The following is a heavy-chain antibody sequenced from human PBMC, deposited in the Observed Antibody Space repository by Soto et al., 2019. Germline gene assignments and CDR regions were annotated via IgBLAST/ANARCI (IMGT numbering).Heavy chain of an antibody. Sequence: ETLCRTGPVSGGSISSSSYYWGWIRQPPGKGLEWIGSIYYSGSTYYNPSLKSRVTISVGTSKNQLSLKLSSVTAADTAVYYCARLVEMATIIAYWGQGTLVTVYS. CDR1: GGSISSSSYY. CDR3: ARLVEMATIIAY. D-gene: IGHD5-12*01. J-gene: IGHJ4*02. V-gene: IGHV4-39*01. CDR2: IYYSGST.